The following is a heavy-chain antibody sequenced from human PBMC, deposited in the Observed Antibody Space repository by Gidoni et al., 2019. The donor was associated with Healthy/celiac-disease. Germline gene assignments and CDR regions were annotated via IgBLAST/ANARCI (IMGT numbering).Heavy chain of an antibody. CDR3: ARDRPGDSFGDFDL. CDR2: ISSSSSYI. J-gene: IGHJ2*01. Sequence: EVQLVESGGGLVKPGGYLRRSCAASGFTVSSYSMNWVRQAPGKGLEWVSSISSSSSYISYADSVKGRFTISRDNAKNSLYLQMNSLRAEDTAVYYCARDRPGDSFGDFDLWGRGTLVTVSS. V-gene: IGHV3-21*01. D-gene: IGHD3-10*01. CDR1: GFTVSSYS.